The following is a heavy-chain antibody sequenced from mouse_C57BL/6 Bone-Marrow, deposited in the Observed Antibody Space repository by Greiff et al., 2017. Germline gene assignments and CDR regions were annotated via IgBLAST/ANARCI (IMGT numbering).Heavy chain of an antibody. CDR1: GFNFKDYG. V-gene: IGHV14-2*01. CDR2: IDPEDGDT. CDR3: AWAPEYDGSSWFDY. J-gene: IGHJ3*01. Sequence: EVKLQQSGAELVKPGASVKLSCTASGFNFKDYGMHWVKQRTEQGLEWIGGIDPEDGDTNYAPKFQGKATMTADQSTNTAYLQLSSLTTECTAVYDCAWAPEYDGSSWFDYWGQGTAVTVSA. D-gene: IGHD1-1*01.